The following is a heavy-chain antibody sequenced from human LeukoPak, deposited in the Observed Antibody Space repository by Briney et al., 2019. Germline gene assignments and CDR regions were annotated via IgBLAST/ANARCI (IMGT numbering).Heavy chain of an antibody. J-gene: IGHJ5*02. CDR3: ARKAAAIKPFDP. CDR1: GGTFSSYA. V-gene: IGHV1-69*05. CDR2: IIPIFGTA. D-gene: IGHD6-13*01. Sequence: SVKVSCKASGGTFSSYAISWVRQAPGQGLEWMGGIIPIFGTANYAQKFQGRVTITTDESTSTAYMELSSLRSEDTAVYYCARKAAAIKPFDPWGQGTLVTVSS.